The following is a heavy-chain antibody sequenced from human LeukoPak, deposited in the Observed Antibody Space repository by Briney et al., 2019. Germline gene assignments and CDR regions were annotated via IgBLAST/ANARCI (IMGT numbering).Heavy chain of an antibody. CDR1: GFTLDDYV. V-gene: IGHV3-9*01. J-gene: IGHJ4*02. Sequence: GGSLRLSCAASGFTLDDYVMHWVRQPPGKGLEWVSGISWNSGSIGYADSVKGRFTISRDNAKNSLYLQMNSLRAEDTALYYCAKVGASGSSTYFDYWGQGTLVTVSS. CDR3: AKVGASGSSTYFDY. CDR2: ISWNSGSI. D-gene: IGHD3-10*01.